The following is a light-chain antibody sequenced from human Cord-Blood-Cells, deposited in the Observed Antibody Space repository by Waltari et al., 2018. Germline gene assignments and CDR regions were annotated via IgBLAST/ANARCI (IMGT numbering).Light chain of an antibody. V-gene: IGKV2-28*01. Sequence: DIVMPQSPLSLPVTPGEPASISCRSSQSLLHSNGYNYLDWYLQKPGQSPQLLIYLGSNRASWVPDRFSGSGSGTDFTLKISRVEAEDVGVYYCMQALQTPYTFGQGTKLEIK. CDR2: LGS. CDR3: MQALQTPYT. J-gene: IGKJ2*01. CDR1: QSLLHSNGYNY.